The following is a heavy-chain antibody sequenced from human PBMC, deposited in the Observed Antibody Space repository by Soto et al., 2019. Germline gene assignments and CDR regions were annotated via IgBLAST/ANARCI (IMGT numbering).Heavy chain of an antibody. J-gene: IGHJ4*02. Sequence: LSLTCAVSGGSISRGVYSWSWIRQPPGKGLEWIGYIYHSGSTYYNPSLKSRVTISVDRSKNQFSLKLSSVTAADTAVYYCARGYSGYNRVWGQGTLVTVSS. CDR1: GGSISRGVYS. CDR3: ARGYSGYNRV. V-gene: IGHV4-30-2*01. D-gene: IGHD5-12*01. CDR2: IYHSGST.